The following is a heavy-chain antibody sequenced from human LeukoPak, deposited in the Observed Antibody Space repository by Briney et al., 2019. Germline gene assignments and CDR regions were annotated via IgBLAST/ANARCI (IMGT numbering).Heavy chain of an antibody. CDR2: IHPSGGSP. J-gene: IGHJ4*02. CDR3: VRTSIAVAGPIDY. D-gene: IGHD6-19*01. Sequence: ASVKVSCKASGYTFTTYYMHWLRQAPGQGPEWMGIIHPSGGSPTYAQKFQGRVTMTRDMSTSTVYMVLSSLRSEDTAVYYCVRTSIAVAGPIDYWGQGTLVTVSS. CDR1: GYTFTTYY. V-gene: IGHV1-46*01.